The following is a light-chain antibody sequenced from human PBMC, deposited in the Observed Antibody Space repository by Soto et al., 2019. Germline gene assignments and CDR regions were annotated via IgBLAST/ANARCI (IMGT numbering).Light chain of an antibody. CDR2: GAY. Sequence: EIVLTQSPGTLSLSPGERATLSCRGSQSVSSSYLAWYQQKPGQAPRLLIYGAYSRATGITDRFSGSGSGTDFTLTISSLQSEDFAVYYCQQYNNWPWTVGQGTQVEIK. CDR1: QSVSSSY. CDR3: QQYNNWPWT. J-gene: IGKJ1*01. V-gene: IGKV3-20*01.